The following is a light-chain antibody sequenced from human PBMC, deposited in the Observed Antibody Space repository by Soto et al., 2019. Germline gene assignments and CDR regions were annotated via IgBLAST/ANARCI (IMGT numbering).Light chain of an antibody. CDR2: TVS. CDR3: QQGITSPFT. V-gene: IGKV1-12*01. Sequence: IQMTQSPSSVSASVGDTVTLSCQTSHGVSGWLAWYQQKPGKAPTLLIYTVSNLQSGVPSRFSGSGSGTYFSLTITNLQPEDFATYFCQQGITSPFTFGPGPKV. J-gene: IGKJ3*01. CDR1: HGVSGW.